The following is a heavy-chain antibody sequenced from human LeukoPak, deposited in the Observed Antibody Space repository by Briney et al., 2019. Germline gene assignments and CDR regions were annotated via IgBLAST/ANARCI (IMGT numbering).Heavy chain of an antibody. J-gene: IGHJ4*02. D-gene: IGHD3-3*01. CDR3: ARSGDWSGYYFDY. Sequence: AGGSLRLSCAASGFTFSSYGMHWVRQAPGKGLEWVAVIWYDGSNKFYADSVKGRFTISRDNSKNTLYLQMNSLRAEDTAVYYCARSGDWSGYYFDYWGQGTLVTVSS. CDR1: GFTFSSYG. CDR2: IWYDGSNK. V-gene: IGHV3-33*01.